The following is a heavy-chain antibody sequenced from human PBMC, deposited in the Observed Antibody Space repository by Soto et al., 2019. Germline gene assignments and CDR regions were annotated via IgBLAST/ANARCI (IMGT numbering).Heavy chain of an antibody. V-gene: IGHV1-69*13. J-gene: IGHJ5*02. Sequence: ASVKVSCKASGGTFSSYAISWVRQAPGQGLEWMGGIIPIFGTANYAQKFQGRVTITADESTSTAYMELSSLRSEDTAVYYCARETIRTHNWFDPWGQGTLVTVSS. CDR1: GGTFSSYA. D-gene: IGHD3-10*01. CDR2: IIPIFGTA. CDR3: ARETIRTHNWFDP.